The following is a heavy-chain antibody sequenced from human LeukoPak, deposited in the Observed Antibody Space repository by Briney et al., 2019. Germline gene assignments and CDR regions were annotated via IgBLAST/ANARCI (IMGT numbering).Heavy chain of an antibody. Sequence: ASVKVSCKASGYTFTGYYMHWVRQAPGQGLEWMGWINPNSGGTNYAQKFQGRVTMTRDTSISTAYMELSRLRSDDTAVYYCARSIVVVGAARGWFDPWGQGTLVTVSS. D-gene: IGHD2-15*01. V-gene: IGHV1-2*02. CDR1: GYTFTGYY. CDR2: INPNSGGT. J-gene: IGHJ5*02. CDR3: ARSIVVVGAARGWFDP.